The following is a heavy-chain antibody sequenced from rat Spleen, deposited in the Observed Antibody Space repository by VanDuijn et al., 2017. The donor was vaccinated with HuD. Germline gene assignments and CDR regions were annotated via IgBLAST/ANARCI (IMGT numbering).Heavy chain of an antibody. Sequence: EVQLVESGGDLVQPGRSLKLSCAASGFTFSNYDMAWVRQAPTKGLEWVASISPSGGGTYYRDSVKGRFTVSRDNAKSTLYLQMDSRRSADTDTYYCARQETSGYSNWFAYWGQGTLVTVSS. D-gene: IGHD4-3*01. V-gene: IGHV5-25*01. J-gene: IGHJ3*01. CDR3: ARQETSGYSNWFAY. CDR1: GFTFSNYD. CDR2: ISPSGGGT.